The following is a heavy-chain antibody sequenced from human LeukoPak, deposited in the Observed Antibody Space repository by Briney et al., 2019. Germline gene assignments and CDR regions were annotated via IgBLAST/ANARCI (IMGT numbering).Heavy chain of an antibody. V-gene: IGHV3-21*01. J-gene: IGHJ6*02. CDR3: WAVTTPYYYYGMDV. CDR1: GFTFSSYS. CDR2: ISSSSSYI. D-gene: IGHD4-17*01. Sequence: GGSLRLSCAASGFTFSSYSMNWVRQAPGKGLEWVSSISSSSSYIYYADSVKGRFTISRDNAKNSLYLQMNSLRAEDTAVYYCWAVTTPYYYYGMDVWGQGTTVTVS.